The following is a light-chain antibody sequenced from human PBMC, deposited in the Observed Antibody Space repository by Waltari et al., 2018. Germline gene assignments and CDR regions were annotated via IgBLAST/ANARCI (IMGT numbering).Light chain of an antibody. V-gene: IGLV2-14*03. CDR3: SSYTSSITLA. CDR1: SGDVGGYKY. J-gene: IGLJ2*01. CDR2: DVT. Sequence: QSALTQPASVSGSPGQSITISCTGTSGDVGGYKYVSWYQQHPGKAPTLMIYDVTNRPSGFSKRFSCSKSGNTASRTISGLQAEDEADYYCSSYTSSITLAFGGGTKLTVL.